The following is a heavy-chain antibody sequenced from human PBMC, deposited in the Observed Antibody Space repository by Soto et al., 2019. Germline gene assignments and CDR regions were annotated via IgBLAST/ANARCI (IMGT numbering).Heavy chain of an antibody. CDR3: ARHVGVPGTRGFDY. CDR2: IYRSGTT. Sequence: QVQLQESGPGLVKPSGTLSLACAVFGASISDDNWWSWVRQPPGKGLEWIGEIYRSGTTNYNSSLESRVTISMDKSRNQISLKLSSGAAADSAIYYCARHVGVPGTRGFDYWGQGTLVTVSS. J-gene: IGHJ4*02. D-gene: IGHD6-19*01. CDR1: GASISDDNW. V-gene: IGHV4-4*02.